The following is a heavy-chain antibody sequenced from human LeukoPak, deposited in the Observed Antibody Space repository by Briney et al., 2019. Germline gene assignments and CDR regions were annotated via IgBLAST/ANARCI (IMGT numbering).Heavy chain of an antibody. CDR1: GYTFTSYG. Sequence: ASVKVSCKASGYTFTSYGISWVRQAPGQGLEWMGWISAYNGNTNYAQKLQGRVTMTTDTSTSTAYMELRSLRSDDTAVYYCARVLPTYYYDSSGLFPDYWGQGTLVTVSS. J-gene: IGHJ4*02. D-gene: IGHD3-22*01. CDR2: ISAYNGNT. V-gene: IGHV1-18*01. CDR3: ARVLPTYYYDSSGLFPDY.